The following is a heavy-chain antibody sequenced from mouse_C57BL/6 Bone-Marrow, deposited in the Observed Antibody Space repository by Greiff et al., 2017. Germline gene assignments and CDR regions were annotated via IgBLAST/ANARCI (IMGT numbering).Heavy chain of an antibody. Sequence: QVQLKESGPGLVAPSQSLSITCTVSGFSLTSYAISWVRQPPGKGLEWLGVIWTGGGTNYNSALKSRLSISKANSKSQVFLKMNSLQTDDTARYDCARGGNQATGAMDYWGQGTSVTVAS. CDR2: IWTGGGT. CDR1: GFSLTSYA. D-gene: IGHD3-2*02. CDR3: ARGGNQATGAMDY. V-gene: IGHV2-9-1*01. J-gene: IGHJ4*01.